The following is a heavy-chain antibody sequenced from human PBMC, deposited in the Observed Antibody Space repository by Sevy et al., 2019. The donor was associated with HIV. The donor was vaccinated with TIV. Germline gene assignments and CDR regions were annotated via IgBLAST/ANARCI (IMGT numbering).Heavy chain of an antibody. CDR2: IMPGGIT. V-gene: IGHV4-34*01. Sequence: SETLSLTCAVYGGSFSGYYLTWIRQPPGKGLEWIGEIMPGGITNYNPSLKSRVTISIDTSKNQFSLKVKSVTAADTAIYYCARGQWEHPFWGQGTQVTVSS. CDR3: ARGQWEHPF. CDR1: GGSFSGYY. D-gene: IGHD1-26*01. J-gene: IGHJ4*02.